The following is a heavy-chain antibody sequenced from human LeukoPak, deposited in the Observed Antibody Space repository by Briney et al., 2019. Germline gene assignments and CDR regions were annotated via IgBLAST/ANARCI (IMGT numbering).Heavy chain of an antibody. CDR2: ISGSGGST. D-gene: IGHD1-14*01. Sequence: PGGSLRLSCAAAGFTFSSYAMSWVRQAPGKGLEWVSAISGSGGSTYYADSVKGRFTISIGNSKNTLYLQMNSLRAEDTAVYYCAKDFPILSTTQNYYYYMDVWGKGTTVTASS. CDR1: GFTFSSYA. J-gene: IGHJ6*03. CDR3: AKDFPILSTTQNYYYYMDV. V-gene: IGHV3-23*01.